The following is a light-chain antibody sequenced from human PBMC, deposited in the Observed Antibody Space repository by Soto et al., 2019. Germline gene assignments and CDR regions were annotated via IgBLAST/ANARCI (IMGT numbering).Light chain of an antibody. J-gene: IGLJ1*01. V-gene: IGLV2-11*01. CDR1: SSDVGGYNY. CDR2: DVS. CDR3: SSFAATSVV. Sequence: QSALTQPRSVSGSPGQSVTISCTGTSSDVGGYNYVSWYQQHPGKAPKLMIYDVSKRPSGVPDRFSGSKSGNTASLTISGLQPDDEADYYCSSFAATSVVFGTGTKLTVL.